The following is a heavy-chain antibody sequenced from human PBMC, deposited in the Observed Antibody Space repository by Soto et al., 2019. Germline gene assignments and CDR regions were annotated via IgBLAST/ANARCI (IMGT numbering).Heavy chain of an antibody. V-gene: IGHV3-53*01. CDR1: GFSVRSNY. D-gene: IGHD3-10*01. CDR3: ARAGVIPDFFDY. J-gene: IGHJ4*01. Sequence: GGSLRLSCVASGFSVRSNYMTWVRQAPGKGLEWVSVFESGGSIYYADSVKGRFIISRDNYKNTLDLQKNNMRAEDKAAYYCARAGVIPDFFDYWGHGTLVTVSS. CDR2: FESGGSI.